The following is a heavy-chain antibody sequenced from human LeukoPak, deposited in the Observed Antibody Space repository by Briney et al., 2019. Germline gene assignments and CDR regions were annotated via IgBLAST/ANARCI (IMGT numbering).Heavy chain of an antibody. Sequence: GGSLRLSCAASGFTFSNYAMSWVRQAPGKGLEWVSAISGSGGSTYYADSVKGRFTISRDNSKKTLYLQMNSLRAEDTAVYDCAKDQLHHVRGWGWCDPWGEGTLVTVSS. CDR1: GFTFSNYA. D-gene: IGHD5-12*01. CDR2: ISGSGGST. V-gene: IGHV3-23*01. J-gene: IGHJ5*02. CDR3: AKDQLHHVRGWGWCDP.